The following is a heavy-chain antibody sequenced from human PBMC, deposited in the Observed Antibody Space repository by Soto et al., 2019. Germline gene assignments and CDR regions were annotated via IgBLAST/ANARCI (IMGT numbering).Heavy chain of an antibody. CDR1: GFTFSSYA. V-gene: IGHV3-23*01. CDR2: ISGTSGRT. Sequence: EVQLLESGGGLVQPGGSLRLSCAASGFTFSSYAMNWVRQAPGKGLEWVSSISGTSGRTYYADSVEGRFTISRDNSKNTLYLQIDSLRAEDTAVHYCAKDEGSGWYYFDYWGQGTLVSVSS. D-gene: IGHD6-19*01. CDR3: AKDEGSGWYYFDY. J-gene: IGHJ4*02.